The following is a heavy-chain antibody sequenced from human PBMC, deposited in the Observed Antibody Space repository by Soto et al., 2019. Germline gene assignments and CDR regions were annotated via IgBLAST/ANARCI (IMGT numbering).Heavy chain of an antibody. CDR3: ARLTIFGVVTYYYYGMDV. CDR1: GYSFTSYW. CDR2: IDPIDSYT. D-gene: IGHD3-3*01. Sequence: GGSLKISCQSSGYSFTSYWISWVRQMPGKGLEWMGRIDPIDSYTNYSQSFQGHVTISADKSISTAYLQWSSLKASDTAMYYCARLTIFGVVTYYYYGMDVWGQGTTVTVSS. V-gene: IGHV5-10-1*01. J-gene: IGHJ6*02.